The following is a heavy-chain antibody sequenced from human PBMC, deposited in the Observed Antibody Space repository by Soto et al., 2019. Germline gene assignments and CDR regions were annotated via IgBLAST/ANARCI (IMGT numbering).Heavy chain of an antibody. Sequence: PGGSLRLSCAASGFTFSSYSMNWVRQAPGKGLEWVSSISSSSSYIYYADSVKGRFTISRDNAKNSLYLQMNSQRAEDTAVYYCARSDYGDYVFDYWGQGTLVTVSS. D-gene: IGHD4-17*01. J-gene: IGHJ4*02. CDR2: ISSSSSYI. V-gene: IGHV3-21*01. CDR1: GFTFSSYS. CDR3: ARSDYGDYVFDY.